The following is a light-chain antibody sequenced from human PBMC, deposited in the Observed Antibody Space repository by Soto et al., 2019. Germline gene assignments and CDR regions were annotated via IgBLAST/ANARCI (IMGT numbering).Light chain of an antibody. Sequence: DIQMTQSPSTLSASVGDRVTITCRVSQSINSWLAWYQQKAGKAPKLLIYKASTLESGVPSRFSGGESGTEFTLTISSLQPDDFATYYCQQYDSFTWTFGQGTKVEFK. CDR1: QSINSW. J-gene: IGKJ1*01. V-gene: IGKV1-5*03. CDR3: QQYDSFTWT. CDR2: KAS.